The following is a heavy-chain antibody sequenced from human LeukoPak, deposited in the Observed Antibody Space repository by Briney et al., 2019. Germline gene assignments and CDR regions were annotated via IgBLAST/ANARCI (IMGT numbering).Heavy chain of an antibody. D-gene: IGHD3-22*01. CDR1: GYTFIGYY. Sequence: GASVKVSCKASGYTFIGYYMHWVRQAPGQGLEWMGWINPNSGGTNYAQKFQGRVTMTRDTSISTAYMELSRLRSDDTAVYYCARGSNYYDSRGDAFDIWGQGTMVTVSS. V-gene: IGHV1-2*02. CDR3: ARGSNYYDSRGDAFDI. CDR2: INPNSGGT. J-gene: IGHJ3*02.